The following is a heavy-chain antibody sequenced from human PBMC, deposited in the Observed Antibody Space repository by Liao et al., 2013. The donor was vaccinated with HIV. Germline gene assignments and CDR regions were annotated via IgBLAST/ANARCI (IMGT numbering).Heavy chain of an antibody. CDR3: ARKGVGIDAFDL. V-gene: IGHV4-39*07. CDR2: IYNSGST. J-gene: IGHJ3*01. Sequence: QLQLQESGSGPVRPSETLSLTCTVSGASISTTTHYWGWVRQPPGKGLEWIGSIYNSGSTYYNSSLKSRVTISVDTSKNQFFLNLNSVTAADTAVYYCARKGVGIDAFDLWGQGTLVTVSS. CDR1: GASISTTTHY.